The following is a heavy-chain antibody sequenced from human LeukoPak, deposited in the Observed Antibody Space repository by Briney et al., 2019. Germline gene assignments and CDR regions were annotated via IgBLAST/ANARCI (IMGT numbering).Heavy chain of an antibody. J-gene: IGHJ4*02. CDR1: GFTFSSYG. D-gene: IGHD4-17*01. V-gene: IGHV4-30-4*07. CDR2: IYYSGST. CDR3: AREVGGDFDALDY. Sequence: LRLSCAASGFTFSSYGMSWIRQPPGKGLEWIGYIYYSGSTYYNPSLKSRVTISVDTSKNQFSLKLSSVTAADTAVYYCAREVGGDFDALDYWGQGTLVTVSS.